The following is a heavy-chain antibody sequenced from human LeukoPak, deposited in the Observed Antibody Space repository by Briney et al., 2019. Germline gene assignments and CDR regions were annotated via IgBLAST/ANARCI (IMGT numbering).Heavy chain of an antibody. CDR3: ARDLPPTLAAAGIYYYGMDV. J-gene: IGHJ6*02. D-gene: IGHD6-13*01. V-gene: IGHV3-21*01. CDR1: GFTFSSYS. Sequence: TGGSLGLSCAASGFTFSSYSMNWVRQAPGKGLEWVSSISSSSRYIYYADSVKGRFTISRDNAKNSLYLQMNSLRAEDTAVYYCARDLPPTLAAAGIYYYGMDVWGQGTTVTVSS. CDR2: ISSSSRYI.